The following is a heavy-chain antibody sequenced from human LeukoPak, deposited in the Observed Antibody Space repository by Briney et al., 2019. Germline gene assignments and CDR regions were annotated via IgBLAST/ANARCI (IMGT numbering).Heavy chain of an antibody. J-gene: IGHJ4*02. CDR2: ISSRSTSI. CDR1: GFSFSSYS. V-gene: IGHV3-21*01. Sequence: PWGSLRLSCAASGFSFSSYSMNWVRQAPGKGLEWVSSISSRSTSIYYADSVKGRFTISRDNAKNSLYLQMNSLRAEDTAVYYCARDMLWGDYWGRGPGVTVSS. D-gene: IGHD2-2*01. CDR3: ARDMLWGDY.